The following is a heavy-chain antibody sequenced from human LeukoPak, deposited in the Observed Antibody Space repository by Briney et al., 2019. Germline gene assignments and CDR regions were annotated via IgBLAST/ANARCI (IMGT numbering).Heavy chain of an antibody. J-gene: IGHJ4*02. Sequence: ASVKVSCKASGYTFTSYGISWVRRAPGQGLEWMGWISAYNGNTNYAQKLQGRVTMTRNTSISTAYMELSSLRSEDTTVYYCARGWVWGVYYWGQGTLVTVSS. CDR3: ARGWVWGVYY. D-gene: IGHD3-10*01. CDR2: ISAYNGNT. V-gene: IGHV1-18*01. CDR1: GYTFTSYG.